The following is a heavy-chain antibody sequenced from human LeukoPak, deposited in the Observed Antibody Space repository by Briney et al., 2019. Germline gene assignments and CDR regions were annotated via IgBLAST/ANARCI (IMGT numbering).Heavy chain of an antibody. CDR3: ARDGSSWFGEPFYYYYMDV. V-gene: IGHV1-18*01. CDR1: GYIFTNYG. D-gene: IGHD3-10*01. J-gene: IGHJ6*03. CDR2: ISAYNGNT. Sequence: ASVKVSCKASGYIFTNYGINWVRQAPGQGLEWMGWISAYNGNTKYTQKLQDRVTMTTDTSTSTAYMELKTLRSDDTAVYFCARDGSSWFGEPFYYYYMDVWGKGTTVTVSS.